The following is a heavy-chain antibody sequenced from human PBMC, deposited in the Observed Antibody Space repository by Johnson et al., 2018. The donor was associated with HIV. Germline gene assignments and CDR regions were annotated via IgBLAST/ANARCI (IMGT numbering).Heavy chain of an antibody. V-gene: IGHV3-30*02. CDR1: GFTFSNYG. D-gene: IGHD3-22*01. J-gene: IGHJ3*02. CDR3: ARGQGYYYDSSGPTLNAFDT. Sequence: VQLVESVGGVVQPGGSLRLSCAASGFTFSNYGIHWVRQAPGKGLEWVAFIRYDGSNKYYVDSVKGRFTISRDNSKNTLYLQMNSLRAEDTAVYYCARGQGYYYDSSGPTLNAFDTWGQGTMVTVSS. CDR2: IRYDGSNK.